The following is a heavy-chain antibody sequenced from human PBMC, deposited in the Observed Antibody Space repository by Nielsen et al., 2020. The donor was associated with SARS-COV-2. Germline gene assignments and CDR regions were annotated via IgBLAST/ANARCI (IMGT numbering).Heavy chain of an antibody. CDR3: ARDDGDKPFDC. V-gene: IGHV3-21*01. CDR1: GFTFSSYS. D-gene: IGHD5-24*01. Sequence: GESLKISCAASGFTFSSYSMNWVRQAPGKGLEWVSSISSSSSYIYYADSVKGRFTISRDNSKNTVYLQMNSLRAEDTAVYYCARDDGDKPFDCWGQGTLVTVSS. CDR2: ISSSSSYI. J-gene: IGHJ4*02.